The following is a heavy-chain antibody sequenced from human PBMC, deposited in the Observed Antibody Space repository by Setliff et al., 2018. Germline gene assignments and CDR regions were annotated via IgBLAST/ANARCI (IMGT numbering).Heavy chain of an antibody. J-gene: IGHJ6*03. D-gene: IGHD1-20*01. CDR3: ARAPIKRDYMDV. Sequence: GGSLRLSCAASGFTFSSNNMHWVRQAPGKGLEWVSCISGSSSYIYYADSVKGRFTISRDNAKNSLYLQMNSLRAEDTAVYYCARAPIKRDYMDVWGKGTTVTVSS. CDR1: GFTFSSNN. CDR2: ISGSSSYI. V-gene: IGHV3-21*01.